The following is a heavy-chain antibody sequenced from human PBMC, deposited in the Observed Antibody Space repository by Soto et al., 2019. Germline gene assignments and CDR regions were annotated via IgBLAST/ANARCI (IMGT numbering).Heavy chain of an antibody. V-gene: IGHV4-61*01. CDR1: GGSVSSGSYY. CDR2: MYYSGST. Sequence: QVQLRESGPGLVKPSETLSLTCTVSGGSVSSGSYYWSWIRQPPGKGLEWIGYMYYSGSTNYNPSLKSRVTISLDTSKNQFSLKLSSVTAADTAVYFCARTRDFWSGNDAFDIWGQGTMVTVSS. J-gene: IGHJ3*02. CDR3: ARTRDFWSGNDAFDI. D-gene: IGHD3-3*01.